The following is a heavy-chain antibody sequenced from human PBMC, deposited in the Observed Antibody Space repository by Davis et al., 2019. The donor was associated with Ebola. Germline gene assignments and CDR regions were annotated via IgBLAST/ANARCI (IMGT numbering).Heavy chain of an antibody. V-gene: IGHV4-34*01. Sequence: PSETLSLTCAVYGGSFSGYFWSWIRQAPGKGLEWIGEINHSGSTKYNPSLKSRVTISVDTSKNQFSLKLSSVTAADTAVYYCARGAARYSGYDFTYYYYGMDVWGQGTTVTVSS. D-gene: IGHD5-12*01. CDR3: ARGAARYSGYDFTYYYYGMDV. CDR2: INHSGST. J-gene: IGHJ6*02. CDR1: GGSFSGYF.